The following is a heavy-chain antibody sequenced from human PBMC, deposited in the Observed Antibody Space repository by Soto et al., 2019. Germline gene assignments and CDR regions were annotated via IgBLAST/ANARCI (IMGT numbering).Heavy chain of an antibody. CDR2: IWYDGSNK. CDR1: GFTFSSYG. Sequence: QVQLVESGGGVVQPGRSLRLSCAASGFTFSSYGMHWVRQAPGKGLEWVAVIWYDGSNKYYADSVKGRFTISRDNSKNTLYLQMNSLRAEDTAVYYCARGGVPGSPHPKQWLLFDIWGQGTMVTVSS. D-gene: IGHD6-19*01. V-gene: IGHV3-33*01. J-gene: IGHJ3*02. CDR3: ARGGVPGSPHPKQWLLFDI.